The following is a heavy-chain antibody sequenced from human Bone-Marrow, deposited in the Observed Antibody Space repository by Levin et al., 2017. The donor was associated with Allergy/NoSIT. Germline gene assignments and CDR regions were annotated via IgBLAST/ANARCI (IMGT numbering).Heavy chain of an antibody. CDR3: ARRSDNTGYPLDY. CDR2: INPHNGDT. V-gene: IGHV1-2*02. CDR1: GYTFTGYY. Sequence: GESLKISCKVSGYTFTGYYLQWVRQAPGQGLEWLVWINPHNGDTDFAQKFQGRVTMTRDTSIRTAYMELTSLKSDDTAVYFCARRSDNTGYPLDYWGQGTLVTVSS. D-gene: IGHD3-22*01. J-gene: IGHJ4*01.